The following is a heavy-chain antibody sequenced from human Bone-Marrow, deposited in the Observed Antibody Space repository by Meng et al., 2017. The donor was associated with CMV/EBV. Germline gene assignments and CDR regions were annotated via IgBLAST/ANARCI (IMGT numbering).Heavy chain of an antibody. J-gene: IGHJ2*01. CDR1: GFTFRRYA. Sequence: GFTFRRYAMHWVRQAPGKGPEWVAVISYDGRHKYYVDSVKGRLTISRDNSKNTVYLQMNSLRADDTTIYYCARSYDSSAYYLRYFDLWGRGTLVTVSS. CDR2: ISYDGRHK. V-gene: IGHV3-30*04. CDR3: ARSYDSSAYYLRYFDL. D-gene: IGHD3-22*01.